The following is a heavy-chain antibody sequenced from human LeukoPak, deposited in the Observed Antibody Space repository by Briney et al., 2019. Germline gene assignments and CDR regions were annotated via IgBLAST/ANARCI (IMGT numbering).Heavy chain of an antibody. J-gene: IGHJ4*02. CDR3: TRVTGGYDMSEY. CDR1: GFSVSSIW. CDR2: IRKEGRLQ. V-gene: IGHV3-7*03. D-gene: IGHD2-21*02. Sequence: GGCLTLSCSASGFSVSSIWISWVSQAPRKWMEWVANIRKEGRLQYYVESVEGRFTITRDNAKSSLYLQMNTRRADSTAVYYCTRVTGGYDMSEYCGQKTLVTVSS.